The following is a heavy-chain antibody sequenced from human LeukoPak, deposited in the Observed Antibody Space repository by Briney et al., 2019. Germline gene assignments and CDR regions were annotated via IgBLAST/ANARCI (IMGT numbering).Heavy chain of an antibody. CDR2: IYYSGST. J-gene: IGHJ5*02. D-gene: IGHD3-22*01. CDR1: GGSISSYY. CDR3: ARSDDSSVYLNWFDP. Sequence: PSETLSLTCTVSGGSISSYYWSWIRQPPGKGLEWIGYIYYSGSTNYNPSLKSRVTISVDTSKNQFSLKLSSVSAADTAVYYCARSDDSSVYLNWFDPWGQGTLVTVSS. V-gene: IGHV4-59*01.